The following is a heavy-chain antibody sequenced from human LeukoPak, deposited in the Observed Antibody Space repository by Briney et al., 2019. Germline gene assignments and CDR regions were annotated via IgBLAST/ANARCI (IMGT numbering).Heavy chain of an antibody. V-gene: IGHV4-59*08. CDR2: IYYSGST. D-gene: IGHD6-19*01. CDR1: GGSINSYY. CDR3: ARHVSSGFDY. J-gene: IGHJ4*02. Sequence: SETLSLTCTVSGGSINSYYWSWIRQPPGKGLEWIGYIYYSGSTTYNPSLKSRVTISVDTSKNQFSLKLSSVTAADTAVYYCARHVSSGFDYRGQGTLGTVSS.